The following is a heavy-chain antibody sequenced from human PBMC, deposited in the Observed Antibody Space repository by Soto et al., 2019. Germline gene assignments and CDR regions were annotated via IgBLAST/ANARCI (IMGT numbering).Heavy chain of an antibody. D-gene: IGHD4-4*01. CDR2: IKHDGSVQ. Sequence: QLVESGGGLVQPGGSLRLSCEASGFTFSGYWMSWVRQAPGKGLEWVADIKHDGSVQYYVDSVQGRLTISRDNAKKQLYLQMNGLRAEDTALYYCARAPYSNAWYRFDLWGQGTLVTVSS. V-gene: IGHV3-7*03. CDR3: ARAPYSNAWYRFDL. CDR1: GFTFSGYW. J-gene: IGHJ4*02.